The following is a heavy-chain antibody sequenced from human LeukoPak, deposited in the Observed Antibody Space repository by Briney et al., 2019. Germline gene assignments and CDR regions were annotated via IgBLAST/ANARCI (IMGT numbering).Heavy chain of an antibody. CDR3: ASNSGSYPGLYYYYYMDV. CDR1: GYTFTGYY. CDR2: INPNSGGT. J-gene: IGHJ6*03. Sequence: ASVKVSFTASGYTFTGYYMHWVRQAPGQGLEWMGWINPNSGGTNYAQKFQGRVTITRDTSISTAYMELSRLRSDDTAVYYCASNSGSYPGLYYYYYMDVWGKGTTVTLSS. D-gene: IGHD1-26*01. V-gene: IGHV1-2*02.